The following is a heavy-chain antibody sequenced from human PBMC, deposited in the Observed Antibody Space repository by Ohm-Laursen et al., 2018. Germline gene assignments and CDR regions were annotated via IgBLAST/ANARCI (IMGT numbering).Heavy chain of an antibody. Sequence: SDTLSLTCAVSGGSISNHYWNWIRQTPGKGLEWIGYIFYSGSTDYNPSLESRVTISVDTSKNQFSLKLSSVTAADTAVYYCARTPLWDNSGHYSPHFDPWGQGILVTVSS. D-gene: IGHD3-22*01. CDR3: ARTPLWDNSGHYSPHFDP. CDR1: GGSISNHY. CDR2: IFYSGST. J-gene: IGHJ5*02. V-gene: IGHV4-59*06.